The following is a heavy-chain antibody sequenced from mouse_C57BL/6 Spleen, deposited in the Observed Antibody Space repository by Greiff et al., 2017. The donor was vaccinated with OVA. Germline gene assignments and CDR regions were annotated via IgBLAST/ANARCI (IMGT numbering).Heavy chain of an antibody. D-gene: IGHD4-1*01. Sequence: VQLQQPGAELVRPGSSVKLSCKASGYTFTSYWMHWVKQRPIQGLEWIGNIDPSDSETHYNQKFKDKATLTVDKSSSTAYMQLSSLTSEDSAVYYCARGTGAALDYWGQGTTLTVSS. J-gene: IGHJ2*01. CDR1: GYTFTSYW. CDR2: IDPSDSET. CDR3: ARGTGAALDY. V-gene: IGHV1-52*01.